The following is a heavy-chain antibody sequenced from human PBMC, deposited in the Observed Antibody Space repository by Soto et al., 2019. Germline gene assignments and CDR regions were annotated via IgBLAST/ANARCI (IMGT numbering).Heavy chain of an antibody. CDR2: IWYDGSNK. Sequence: PGGSLRLSCAASGFTFSSYGMHWVRQAPGKGLEWVAVIWYDGSNKYYADSVKGRFTISRDNSKNTLYLQMNSLRAEDTAVYYCARGDILTGPTDYWGQGTLVTVSS. CDR3: ARGDILTGPTDY. CDR1: GFTFSSYG. J-gene: IGHJ4*02. D-gene: IGHD3-9*01. V-gene: IGHV3-33*01.